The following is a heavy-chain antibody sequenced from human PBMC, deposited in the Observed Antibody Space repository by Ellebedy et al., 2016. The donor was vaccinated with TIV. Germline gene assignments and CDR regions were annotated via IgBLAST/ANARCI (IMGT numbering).Heavy chain of an antibody. CDR1: GGSFSGYF. D-gene: IGHD5-24*01. CDR2: INHSGST. V-gene: IGHV4-34*01. Sequence: SETLSLTXAVYGGSFSGYFWTWIRQPPGKGLGWIGEINHSGSTNYNPSLKSRVTISVDTSKNQFYLKLSSVTAADTAVYYCARGAVATIVRQNWFDPWGQGTLVTVSS. CDR3: ARGAVATIVRQNWFDP. J-gene: IGHJ5*02.